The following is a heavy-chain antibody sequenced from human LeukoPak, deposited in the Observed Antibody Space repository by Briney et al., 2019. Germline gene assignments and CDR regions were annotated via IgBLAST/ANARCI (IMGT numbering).Heavy chain of an antibody. D-gene: IGHD3-16*01. J-gene: IGHJ6*02. Sequence: GGSLRLSCAASGFTFSSYSMNWVRQAPGKGLEWVSSISSSSSSYIYYADSVKGRFTISRDNAKNSLYLQMNSLRAEDTAVYYCARVPGPRPVMMYYYYGMDVWGQGTTVTVSS. CDR2: ISSSSSSYI. V-gene: IGHV3-21*01. CDR1: GFTFSSYS. CDR3: ARVPGPRPVMMYYYYGMDV.